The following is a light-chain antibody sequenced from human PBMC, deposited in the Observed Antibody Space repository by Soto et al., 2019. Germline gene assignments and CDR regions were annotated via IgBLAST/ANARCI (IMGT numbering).Light chain of an antibody. Sequence: DIKMTQSPSTLSASLGDTVTLTCRASQSIGRWLAWYQQKPGKAPKLLIFDASTLENGVPARFSGSRSGPEFSLTISSLQPEDFATYYCQQTHSLPLSFGPGTKVEIK. V-gene: IGKV1-5*01. CDR1: QSIGRW. J-gene: IGKJ3*01. CDR3: QQTHSLPLS. CDR2: DAS.